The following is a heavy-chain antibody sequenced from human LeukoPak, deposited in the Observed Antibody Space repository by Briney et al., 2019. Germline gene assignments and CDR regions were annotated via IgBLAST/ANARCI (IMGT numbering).Heavy chain of an antibody. CDR1: GGSFSGYY. D-gene: IGHD3-9*01. CDR2: INHSGST. J-gene: IGHJ5*02. CDR3: ARRAPLTGYYKGGYNWFAP. V-gene: IGHV4-34*01. Sequence: PSETLSLTCAVYGGSFSGYYWSWIRQPPGKGLEWIGEINHSGSTNYNPSLKSRVTISVDTSKNQFSLKLSSVTAADTAVYYCARRAPLTGYYKGGYNWFAPWAREPWSPSPQ.